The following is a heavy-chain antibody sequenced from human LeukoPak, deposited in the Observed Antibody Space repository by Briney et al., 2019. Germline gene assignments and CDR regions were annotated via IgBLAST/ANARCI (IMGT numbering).Heavy chain of an antibody. CDR2: IRGSGTTT. CDR1: GFTFSSYA. V-gene: IGHV3-23*01. CDR3: AKGVVAGFYSD. J-gene: IGHJ4*02. Sequence: PGGSLRLSCAASGFTFSSYAMAWVRQTPGKGLEWISTIRGSGTTTFYADSVKGRFTISRDNSKSTVYLEMLSLRVEDTTIYYCAKGVVAGFYSDWGQGTLVSVSS. D-gene: IGHD6-19*01.